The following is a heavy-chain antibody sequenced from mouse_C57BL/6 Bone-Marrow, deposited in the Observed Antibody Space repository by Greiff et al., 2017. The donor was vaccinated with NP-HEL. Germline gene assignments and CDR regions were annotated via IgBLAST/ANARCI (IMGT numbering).Heavy chain of an antibody. D-gene: IGHD2-3*01. V-gene: IGHV1-50*01. CDR3: ARDCYYLHWYFDF. CDR2: IDPSDSYT. CDR1: GYTFTSYW. J-gene: IGHJ1*03. Sequence: QVQLQQPGAELVKPGASVKLSCEASGYTFTSYWMQWVKQRPGQGLEWIGEIDPSDSYTNYNQKFKGKATLTVDTSSSTAYMQLSSLTSEDSAVYYCARDCYYLHWYFDFWGTGTTVTVSS.